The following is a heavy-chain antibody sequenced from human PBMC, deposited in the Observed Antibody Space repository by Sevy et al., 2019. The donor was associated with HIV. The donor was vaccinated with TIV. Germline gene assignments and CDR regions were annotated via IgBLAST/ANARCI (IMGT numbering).Heavy chain of an antibody. D-gene: IGHD3-10*01. CDR2: IRNKTYGETR. CDR3: TRAMYYYDSGSYYGMDV. V-gene: IGHV3-49*03. CDR1: GFNFGDYI. Sequence: GGSLRLSCRGSGFNFGDYIMSWFRQAPGKGLDWVGFIRNKTYGETREYAAAVKGRVTITRDDSKGMDYLQMNSLKTEDTDRYYGTRAMYYYDSGSYYGMDVWGQGTTVTVSS. J-gene: IGHJ6*02.